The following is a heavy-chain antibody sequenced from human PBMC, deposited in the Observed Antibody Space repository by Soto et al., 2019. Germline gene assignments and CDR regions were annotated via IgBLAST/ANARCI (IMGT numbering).Heavy chain of an antibody. CDR1: GYSFAGYW. CDR3: ARQIYDSDSGPNFQYYFDS. D-gene: IGHD3-22*01. J-gene: IGHJ4*02. CDR2: IDPSDSQT. Sequence: GESLKISCKGSGYSFAGYWITWVRQKPGKGLEWMGRIDPSDSQTYYSPSFRGHVTISAAKSITTVFLQWSSLRASDTAMYYCARQIYDSDSGPNFQYYFDSWGQGTLVTVSS. V-gene: IGHV5-10-1*01.